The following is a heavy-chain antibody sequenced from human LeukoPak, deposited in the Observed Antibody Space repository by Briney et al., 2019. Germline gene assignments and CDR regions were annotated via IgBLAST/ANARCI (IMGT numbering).Heavy chain of an antibody. V-gene: IGHV3-23*01. CDR3: AKAGGNGLYWYFDL. CDR2: ISGSGGCT. J-gene: IGHJ2*01. Sequence: GGSLRLSCAASGFTFNNYALTWVRQTPEKGLQWVSTISGSGGCTYYADSVKGRFTVSRNNSKNILFLQMNSLRVEDTAVYYCAKAGGNGLYWYFDLWGRGTLVSVSS. CDR1: GFTFNNYA. D-gene: IGHD4-23*01.